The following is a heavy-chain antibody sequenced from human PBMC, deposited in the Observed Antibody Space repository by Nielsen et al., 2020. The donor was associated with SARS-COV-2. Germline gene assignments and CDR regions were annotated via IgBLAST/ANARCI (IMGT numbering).Heavy chain of an antibody. CDR1: GYTFTSYD. J-gene: IGHJ5*02. CDR2: MNPNSGNT. CDR3: AADPTRYSGYDS. D-gene: IGHD5-12*01. V-gene: IGHV1-8*01. Sequence: ASVKVSCKASGYTFTSYDINWGRQATGRGLEWMGWMNPNSGNTGYAQKFQGRVTMTRNTSISTAYMELSSLRSEDTAVYYCAADPTRYSGYDSWGQGTLVTVSS.